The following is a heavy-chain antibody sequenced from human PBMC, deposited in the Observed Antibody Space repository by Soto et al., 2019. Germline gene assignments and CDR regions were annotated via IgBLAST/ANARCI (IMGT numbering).Heavy chain of an antibody. CDR3: AKHDRGDQEHTLGAFDI. CDR2: LSYRGNT. J-gene: IGHJ3*02. V-gene: IGHV4-39*01. D-gene: IGHD7-27*01. Sequence: SETLSLTCTVSGGSISGTNYYWGWIRQPPGKGMEWIGSLSYRGNTYYNPSLKSRVTISVDTSKNQFSLKMSSVTAADTALYSCAKHDRGDQEHTLGAFDIWGQGTMVTVSS. CDR1: GGSISGTNYY.